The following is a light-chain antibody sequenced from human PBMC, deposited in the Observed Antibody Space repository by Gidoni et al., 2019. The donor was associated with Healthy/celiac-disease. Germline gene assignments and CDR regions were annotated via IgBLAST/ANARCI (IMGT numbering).Light chain of an antibody. CDR1: QSVSSN. V-gene: IGKV3-15*01. CDR2: GAS. CDR3: QQYNNWPPGT. Sequence: EIVMTQSPATLSVSPGERATLSCRASQSVSSNLAWYQQKPGQAPRLLIYGASTRATGNPARFSGSGSGTEFTLTISSLQSEDFAVYYCQQYNNWPPGTFGQXTKVEIK. J-gene: IGKJ1*01.